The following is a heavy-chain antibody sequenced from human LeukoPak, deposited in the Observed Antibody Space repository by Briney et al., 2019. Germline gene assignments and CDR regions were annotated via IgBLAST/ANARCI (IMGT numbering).Heavy chain of an antibody. V-gene: IGHV3-33*06. CDR1: GFNFGIYG. Sequence: PGTSLRLSCTASGFNFGIYGMHWVRQAPGKGLEWVAVMWDDGTNEYYVESVKGRFTISRDNSKNTLYLQMNSLRAEDTAVYYCAKFRVAAAVPDYWGQGTLVTVSS. J-gene: IGHJ4*02. D-gene: IGHD6-13*01. CDR2: MWDDGTNE. CDR3: AKFRVAAAVPDY.